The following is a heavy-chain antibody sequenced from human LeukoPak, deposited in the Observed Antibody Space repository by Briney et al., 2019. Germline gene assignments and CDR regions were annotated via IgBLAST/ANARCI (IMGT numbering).Heavy chain of an antibody. J-gene: IGHJ6*02. D-gene: IGHD2-15*01. V-gene: IGHV4-30-4*01. CDR3: ARDSGVVVVAATHYGMDV. Sequence: PSQTLSLTCTVSGGSISSGDYYWSWIRQPPGKGLEWIGYIYYSGSTYYNPSLKSRVTISVDTSKNQFSLKLSSVTAADTAVYYCARDSGVVVVAATHYGMDVWGQGTTVTVSS. CDR2: IYYSGST. CDR1: GGSISSGDYY.